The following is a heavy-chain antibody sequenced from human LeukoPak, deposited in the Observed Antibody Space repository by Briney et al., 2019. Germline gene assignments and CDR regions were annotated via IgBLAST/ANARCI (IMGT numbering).Heavy chain of an antibody. CDR2: IYYSGST. CDR3: ASLAGRYRPKFDY. J-gene: IGHJ4*02. D-gene: IGHD6-6*01. CDR1: GGSISSYY. Sequence: SETLPLTCTVSGGSISSYYWSWIRQPPGKGLEWIGYIYYSGSTNYNPSLKSRVTISVDTSKNQFSLKLSSVTAADTAVYYCASLAGRYRPKFDYWGQGTLVTVSS. V-gene: IGHV4-59*08.